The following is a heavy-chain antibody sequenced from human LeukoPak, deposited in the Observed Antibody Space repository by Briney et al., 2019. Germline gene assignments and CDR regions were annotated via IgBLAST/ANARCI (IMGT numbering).Heavy chain of an antibody. CDR2: IKQDGSEK. D-gene: IGHD3-22*01. V-gene: IGHV3-7*01. CDR1: GFTFSSYW. CDR3: ARGEYYYDSSGYYFDY. J-gene: IGHJ4*02. Sequence: GGSLRLSCAASGFTFSSYWMSRVRQAPGKGLEWVANIKQDGSEKYYVDSVKGRFTISRDNAKNSLYLQMNSLRAEDTAVYYCARGEYYYDSSGYYFDYWGQGTLVTVSS.